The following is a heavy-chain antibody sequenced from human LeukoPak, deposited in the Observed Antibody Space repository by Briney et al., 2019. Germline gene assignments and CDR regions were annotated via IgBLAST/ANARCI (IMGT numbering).Heavy chain of an antibody. Sequence: GESLKISCKGSGYSFTSYWIGWVRQMPGKGLERMGVIYPYDSDVRYSPSFQGQVTISADKSISTAYLQWSSLKAPDTAMYYCARGGGSRWTAFDYWGQGTLVTVPS. CDR1: GYSFTSYW. V-gene: IGHV5-51*01. CDR3: ARGGGSRWTAFDY. D-gene: IGHD5-24*01. CDR2: IYPYDSDV. J-gene: IGHJ4*02.